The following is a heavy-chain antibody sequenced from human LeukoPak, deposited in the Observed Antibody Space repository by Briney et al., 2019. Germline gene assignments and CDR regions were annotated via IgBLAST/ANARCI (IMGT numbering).Heavy chain of an antibody. CDR2: IYTSGST. D-gene: IGHD2-15*01. CDR3: ARDVKGRDILRRYYYYYMDV. Sequence: PSQTLSLTCTVSGGSISSGIYYRSWIRQPAGKGLEWLGRIYTSGSTNYNPSLKSRVTISVDTSKNQFSLKLSSVTAADTAVYYCARDVKGRDILRRYYYYYMDVWGKGTTVTVSS. J-gene: IGHJ6*03. V-gene: IGHV4-61*02. CDR1: GGSISSGIYY.